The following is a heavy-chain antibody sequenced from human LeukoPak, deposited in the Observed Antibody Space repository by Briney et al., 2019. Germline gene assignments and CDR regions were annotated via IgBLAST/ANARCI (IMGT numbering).Heavy chain of an antibody. CDR2: IYYSGST. D-gene: IGHD1-26*01. CDR3: ARQPIVGATRGYKPFDY. J-gene: IGHJ4*02. V-gene: IGHV4-61*01. CDR1: GGSISRGSYY. Sequence: SQTLSLTCVVSGGSISRGSYYWNWIRQPPGKGLEWIGYIYYSGSTNYNPSLKSRVTISVDTSKNQFSLKLSSVTAADTAVYYCARQPIVGATRGYKPFDYWGQGTLVTVSS.